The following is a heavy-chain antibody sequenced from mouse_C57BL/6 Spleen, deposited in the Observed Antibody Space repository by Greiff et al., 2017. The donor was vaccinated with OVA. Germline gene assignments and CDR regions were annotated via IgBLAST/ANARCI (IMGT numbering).Heavy chain of an antibody. CDR2: ISYDGSN. D-gene: IGHD2-1*01. V-gene: IGHV3-6*01. J-gene: IGHJ4*01. CDR3: ARAGDYGNFYYAMDY. Sequence: EVKLMESGPGLVKPSQSLSLTCSVTGYSITSGYYWNWIRQFPGNKLEWMGYISYDGSNNYNPSLKNRISITRDTSKNQFFLKLNSVTTEDTATYYCARAGDYGNFYYAMDYWGQGTSVTVSS. CDR1: GYSITSGYY.